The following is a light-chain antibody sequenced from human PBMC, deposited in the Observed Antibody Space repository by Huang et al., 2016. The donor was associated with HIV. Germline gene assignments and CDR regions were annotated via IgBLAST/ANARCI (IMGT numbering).Light chain of an antibody. V-gene: IGKV3-15*01. J-gene: IGKJ1*01. CDR2: GAT. CDR1: QSVRSN. CDR3: QQYNDWPRT. Sequence: DIVMTQSPATLSVSPGERATLSSRAGQSVRSNLAWYQQKPGQAPRLLIYGATTRAPGIPARCSGSGSGTEFTLTISGLQSEDFAVYYCQQYNDWPRTFGQGTKVDIK.